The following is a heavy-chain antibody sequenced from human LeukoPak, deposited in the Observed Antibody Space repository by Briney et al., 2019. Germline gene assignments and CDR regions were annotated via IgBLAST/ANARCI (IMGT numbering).Heavy chain of an antibody. CDR2: IKQDGSEK. CDR3: ARDVSAVPGTVNY. J-gene: IGHJ4*02. V-gene: IGHV3-7*01. Sequence: GGSLRLSCAASGFTFSSYWMTWVRQAPGKGLEWVANIKQDGSEKYYVDSVKGRLTISRDNANNSLYLQMNSLRDEDTAVYYCARDVSAVPGTVNYWGQGTLVTVSS. CDR1: GFTFSSYW. D-gene: IGHD6-19*01.